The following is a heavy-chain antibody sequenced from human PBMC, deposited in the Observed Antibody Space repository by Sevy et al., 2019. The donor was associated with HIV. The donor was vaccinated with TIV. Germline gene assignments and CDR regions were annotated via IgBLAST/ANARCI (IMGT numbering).Heavy chain of an antibody. D-gene: IGHD1-26*01. CDR2: IYYSGST. Sequence: SETLSLTRTVSGGSISSYYWSWIRQPPGKGLEWIGYIYYSGSTNYNPSLKSRVTISVDTSKNQFSLKLSSVTAADTAVYYCARDSASRGDDAFDIWGQGTMVTVSS. CDR3: ARDSASRGDDAFDI. CDR1: GGSISSYY. J-gene: IGHJ3*02. V-gene: IGHV4-59*01.